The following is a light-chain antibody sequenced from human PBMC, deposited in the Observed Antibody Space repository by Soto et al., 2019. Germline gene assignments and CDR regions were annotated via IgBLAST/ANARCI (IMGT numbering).Light chain of an antibody. J-gene: IGKJ4*01. CDR3: QQFDELPLT. CDR1: HDIKKY. V-gene: IGKV1-33*01. CDR2: DAS. Sequence: DIQMTQSASSLSASVGDRVTITCQASHDIKKYLNWYQQKAHKVPKLLIHDASTLATGVPSRFTGSGSGTDFTLTINSLQPEDVASYYCQQFDELPLTFGGGTKV.